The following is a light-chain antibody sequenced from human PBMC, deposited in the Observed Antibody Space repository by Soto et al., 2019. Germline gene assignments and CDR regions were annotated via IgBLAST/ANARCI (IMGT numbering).Light chain of an antibody. CDR1: SSNIGSNT. V-gene: IGLV1-44*01. Sequence: QSALTQPPSASGTPGQRVTISCSGSSSNIGSNTVNWYQQLPGTAPKLLIYSNNQRPSGVPDRFSGSKSGTSASLAISGLQSEDEADYYCAAWDDSLNGLLVFGTGTKVTVL. J-gene: IGLJ1*01. CDR2: SNN. CDR3: AAWDDSLNGLLV.